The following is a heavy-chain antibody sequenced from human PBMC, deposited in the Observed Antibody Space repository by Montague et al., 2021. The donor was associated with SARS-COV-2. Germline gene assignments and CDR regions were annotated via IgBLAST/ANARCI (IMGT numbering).Heavy chain of an antibody. V-gene: IGHV4-59*12. J-gene: IGHJ6*02. D-gene: IGHD2-2*01. CDR3: ARFAYRLLFIASYYGMDV. Sequence: SETLSLTCSVSGGSLSSFYWSWIWQPPGKGLEYIGYIHYSGSTNFSPSLNSRVSISLDTSKNQFSLNLRSVTTADTAVYYCARFAYRLLFIASYYGMDVWGQGTTVTVSS. CDR1: GGSLSSFY. CDR2: IHYSGST.